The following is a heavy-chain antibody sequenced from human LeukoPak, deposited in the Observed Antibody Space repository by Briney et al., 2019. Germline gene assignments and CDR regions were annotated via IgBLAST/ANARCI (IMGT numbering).Heavy chain of an antibody. CDR2: IYYSGST. D-gene: IGHD4-23*01. CDR1: GGSISSYY. V-gene: IGHV4-59*01. J-gene: IGHJ3*02. Sequence: SETLSLTCTVSGGSISSYYRSWIRQPPGKGLEWIGYIYYSGSTNYNPSLKSRVTISVDTSKNQFSLKLSSVTAADTAVYYCARDTGNGAFDIWGQGTMVTVSS. CDR3: ARDTGNGAFDI.